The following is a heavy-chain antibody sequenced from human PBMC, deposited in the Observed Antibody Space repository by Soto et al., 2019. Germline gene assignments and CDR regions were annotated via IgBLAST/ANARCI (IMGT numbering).Heavy chain of an antibody. D-gene: IGHD3-22*01. CDR3: ARAPIQYYYDSSGSSRGMDV. CDR1: GGSISSGDYY. Sequence: SETLSLTCTVSGGSISSGDYYWSWIRQPPGKGLEWIGYIYYSGSTYYNPSLKSRVTISVDTSKNQFSLTLSSVTAADSAVYYCARAPIQYYYDSSGSSRGMDVWGQGTTVTVSS. J-gene: IGHJ6*02. CDR2: IYYSGST. V-gene: IGHV4-30-4*01.